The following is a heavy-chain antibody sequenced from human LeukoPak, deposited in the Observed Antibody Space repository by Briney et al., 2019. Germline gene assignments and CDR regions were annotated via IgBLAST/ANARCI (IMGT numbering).Heavy chain of an antibody. D-gene: IGHD3-9*01. CDR2: ISHTEGT. Sequence: PSETLSLTCGVFGVSINDYYWSWIRQSPGKGLEWIGEISHTEGTRYNPSLESRVTMSVGTSENQLSLKLIFVIAADTAVYYCARICCGHSGSVCYNHWGLGALVTVSS. CDR3: ARICCGHSGSVCYNH. V-gene: IGHV4-34*01. J-gene: IGHJ4*02. CDR1: GVSINDYY.